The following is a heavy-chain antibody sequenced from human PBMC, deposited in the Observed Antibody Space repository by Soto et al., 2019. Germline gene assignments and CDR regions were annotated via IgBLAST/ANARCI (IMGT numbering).Heavy chain of an antibody. CDR1: GFSLTTAGVG. D-gene: IGHD3-10*01. V-gene: IGHV2-5*02. J-gene: IGHJ3*01. CDR3: ANLLWFGDGALDV. CDR2: IHWDDTA. Sequence: QITLKESGPTLVQPTQTLTLTCTFSGFSLTTAGVGVAWIRQPTGKALEFLALIHWDDTARYRSFLQSRLTITKGTSKNQVVLTMTNLDHVDTATCCCANLLWFGDGALDVWGRGTMVTVPP.